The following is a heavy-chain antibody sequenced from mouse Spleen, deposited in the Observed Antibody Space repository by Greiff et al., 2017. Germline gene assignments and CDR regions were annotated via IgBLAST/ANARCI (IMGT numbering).Heavy chain of an antibody. D-gene: IGHD2-1*01. Sequence: QVQLQQPGAELVRPGTSVKLSCKASGYTFTSYWMHWVKQRPGQGLEWIGVIDPSDSYTNYNQKFKGKATLTVDTSSSTAYMQLSSLTSEDSAVYYCARDGNYGYWGQGTLVTVSA. CDR3: ARDGNYGY. J-gene: IGHJ3*01. V-gene: IGHV1-59*01. CDR2: IDPSDSYT. CDR1: GYTFTSYW.